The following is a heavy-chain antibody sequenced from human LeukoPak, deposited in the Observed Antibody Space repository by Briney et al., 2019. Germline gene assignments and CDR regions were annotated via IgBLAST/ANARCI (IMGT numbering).Heavy chain of an antibody. V-gene: IGHV1-69-2*01. CDR2: VDPEDGET. J-gene: IGHJ4*02. D-gene: IGHD1-26*01. CDR1: GYTFTDYY. Sequence: ATVTISFKASGYTFTDYYMHWVQQAPGKGLEWMGRVDPEDGETIYAEKFQGRVTITADTSTDTAYMELSSLRSEDTAVYYCATGLLVGATSWGQGTLVTVSS. CDR3: ATGLLVGATS.